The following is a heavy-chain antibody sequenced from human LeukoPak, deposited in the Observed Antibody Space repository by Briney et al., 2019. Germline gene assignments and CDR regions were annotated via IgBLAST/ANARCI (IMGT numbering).Heavy chain of an antibody. V-gene: IGHV3-30*02. Sequence: GESLRLSCAASGFTFSGSGMHWVRQAPGKGLEWVAFIRYHGSDEFYADSVKGRFTISRDNSKNTLYLQMNSLRPEDTSVYYCARSPTSWYFDYWGQGTLVTVSS. D-gene: IGHD2-2*01. CDR2: IRYHGSDE. CDR3: ARSPTSWYFDY. J-gene: IGHJ4*02. CDR1: GFTFSGSG.